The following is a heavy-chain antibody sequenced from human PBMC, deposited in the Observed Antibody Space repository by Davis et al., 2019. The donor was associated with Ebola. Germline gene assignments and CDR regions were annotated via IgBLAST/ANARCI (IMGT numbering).Heavy chain of an antibody. J-gene: IGHJ4*02. Sequence: GESLKISCAASGFTFSTNYMSWVRQVPGKGLEWVSTFPGSGGGPSYADSVKGRFTFSRDNSQSTLYLHMNSLRVEDTAIYYCAKHYSGSYCQDSWGQGTLVTVSS. CDR2: FPGSGGGP. CDR3: AKHYSGSYCQDS. V-gene: IGHV3-23*01. D-gene: IGHD1-26*01. CDR1: GFTFSTNY.